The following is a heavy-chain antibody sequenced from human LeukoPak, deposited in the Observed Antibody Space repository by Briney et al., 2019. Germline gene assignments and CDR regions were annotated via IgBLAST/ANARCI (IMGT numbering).Heavy chain of an antibody. J-gene: IGHJ4*02. Sequence: SETLSLTCTVSGGSISSSSYYWGWIRQPPGKGLEWIGSMYYSGTTYYNPSLKSRVTIFVDTSKNQFSLKLSSVTAADTAVYYCARHNVAATLFDYWGQGAVVTVSS. D-gene: IGHD2-15*01. CDR3: ARHNVAATLFDY. V-gene: IGHV4-39*01. CDR2: MYYSGTT. CDR1: GGSISSSSYY.